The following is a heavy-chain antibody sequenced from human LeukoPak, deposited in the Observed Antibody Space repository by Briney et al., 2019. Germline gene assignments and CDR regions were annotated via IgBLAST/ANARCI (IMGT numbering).Heavy chain of an antibody. CDR3: ARTLYSSSWYTPRGPGPYFDY. J-gene: IGHJ4*02. Sequence: SETLPLTCAVYGGSFSGYYWNWIRQPPGKGLEWIGEINHSGSTNYNPSLKSRVTISVDTSKNQFSLKLSSVTAADTAVYYCARTLYSSSWYTPRGPGPYFDYWGQGTLVTVSS. V-gene: IGHV4-34*01. CDR2: INHSGST. D-gene: IGHD6-13*01. CDR1: GGSFSGYY.